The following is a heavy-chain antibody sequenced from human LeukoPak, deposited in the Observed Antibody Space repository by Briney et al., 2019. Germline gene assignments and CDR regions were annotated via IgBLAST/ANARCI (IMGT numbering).Heavy chain of an antibody. V-gene: IGHV3-11*04. CDR1: GFNFNDYY. D-gene: IGHD5/OR15-5a*01. CDR3: ARVVSSRSTVGFDP. J-gene: IGHJ5*02. Sequence: GGSLRLSCAASGFNFNDYYMSWIRQAPGKGLEWVSYITTGRTLSYADSVNGRFTISRDNAKNSLFLHMKSLRVEEPAVYYCARVVSSRSTVGFDPWGQGTLVTVSS. CDR2: ITTGRTL.